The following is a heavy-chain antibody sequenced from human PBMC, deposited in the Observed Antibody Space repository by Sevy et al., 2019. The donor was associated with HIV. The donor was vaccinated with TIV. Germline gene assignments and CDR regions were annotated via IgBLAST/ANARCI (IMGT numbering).Heavy chain of an antibody. CDR3: AKHGPSDTADAFDI. CDR1: GFTFSSYS. Sequence: GGSLRLSCAASGFTFSSYSMNWVRQAPGKGLEWVSYISSSSSTIYYADSVKGRFTISRDNSKNTLYLQMNRLRAEDTAVYYCAKHGPSDTADAFDIWGQGTMVTVSS. CDR2: ISSSSSTI. D-gene: IGHD5-18*01. V-gene: IGHV3-48*01. J-gene: IGHJ3*02.